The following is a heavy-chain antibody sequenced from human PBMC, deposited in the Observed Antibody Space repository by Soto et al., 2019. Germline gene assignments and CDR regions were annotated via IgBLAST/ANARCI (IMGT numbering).Heavy chain of an antibody. V-gene: IGHV4-31*03. Sequence: PSETLSLTCTVSGGSISSGGYYWSWIRQHPGKGLEWIGYIYYSGSTYYNPSLKSRVTISVDTSKNQFSLKLSSVTAADTAVYYCARATVHYYDSSGYPVNPPVDYWGQGTLVTVSS. CDR2: IYYSGST. D-gene: IGHD3-22*01. CDR3: ARATVHYYDSSGYPVNPPVDY. CDR1: GGSISSGGYY. J-gene: IGHJ4*02.